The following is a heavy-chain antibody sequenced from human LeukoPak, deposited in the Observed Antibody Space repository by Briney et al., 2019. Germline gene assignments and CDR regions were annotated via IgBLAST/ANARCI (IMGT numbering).Heavy chain of an antibody. CDR2: ISSSGGNT. Sequence: GGSLRLSCAASGFTFSSYAMSWVRQAPGEGLEWVSGISSSGGNTYYADSVKGRFTISRDNSRSTLYLQMNSLRAEDTAVYYCAKGTHSTGWTGFDYWGQGTLVTVSS. V-gene: IGHV3-23*01. CDR3: AKGTHSTGWTGFDY. J-gene: IGHJ4*02. CDR1: GFTFSSYA. D-gene: IGHD6-19*01.